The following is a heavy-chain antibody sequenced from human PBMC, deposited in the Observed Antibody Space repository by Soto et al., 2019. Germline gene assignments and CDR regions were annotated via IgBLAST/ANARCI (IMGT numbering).Heavy chain of an antibody. CDR3: ARRYGSCFDY. D-gene: IGHD5-18*01. V-gene: IGHV4-4*02. J-gene: IGHJ4*02. CDR1: GDSISSDKW. CDR2: IHPSGRT. Sequence: SETLSLTCAVSGDSISSDKWWSWVRQPPGKGLEWIGEIHPSGRTNCNPSLKSRVTMSVETSKNQFPLKLSSMTAADTAVYYCARRYGSCFDYWGQGTLVTVSS.